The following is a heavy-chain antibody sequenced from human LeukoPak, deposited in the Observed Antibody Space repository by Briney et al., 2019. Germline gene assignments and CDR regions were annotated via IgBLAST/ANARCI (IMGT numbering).Heavy chain of an antibody. CDR2: INPNSGGT. CDR1: GYTFTGYY. V-gene: IGHV1-2*02. D-gene: IGHD6-13*01. Sequence: ASVKVSCKASGYTFTGYYMHWVRQAPGQGLEWMGWINPNSGGTNYAQKFQGRVTMTRDTSISTAYMELSRLRSDDTAVYYCASALAAAGTSFDYWGQGTLVTVSS. CDR3: ASALAAAGTSFDY. J-gene: IGHJ4*02.